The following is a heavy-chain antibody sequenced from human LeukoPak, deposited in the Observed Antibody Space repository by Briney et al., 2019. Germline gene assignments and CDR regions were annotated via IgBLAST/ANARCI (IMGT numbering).Heavy chain of an antibody. CDR3: ARDYIAAAGTVGNYGMDV. D-gene: IGHD6-13*01. Sequence: SETLSLTCAVYGGSFSGYYWSWIRQPPGKGLEWIGEINHSGSTNYNPSLKSQVTISVDTSKNQFSLKLSSVTAADTAVYYCARDYIAAAGTVGNYGMDVWGQGTTVTVSS. V-gene: IGHV4-34*01. CDR1: GGSFSGYY. CDR2: INHSGST. J-gene: IGHJ6*02.